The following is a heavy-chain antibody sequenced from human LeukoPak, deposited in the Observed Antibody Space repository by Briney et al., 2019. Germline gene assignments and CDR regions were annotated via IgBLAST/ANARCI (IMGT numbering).Heavy chain of an antibody. CDR1: GGSISGNSYY. V-gene: IGHV4-39*01. D-gene: IGHD6-25*01. J-gene: IGHJ4*02. CDR2: IHYSGRT. CDR3: TAGRSDYFDF. Sequence: SETLSLTCTVSGGSISGNSYYWAWIRQPPGKGLEWIASIHYSGRTNYSPTLQSRVSISVDMSQNQFSLKVNSVTAADTAVYYCTAGRSDYFDFWGQGTLVTVSS.